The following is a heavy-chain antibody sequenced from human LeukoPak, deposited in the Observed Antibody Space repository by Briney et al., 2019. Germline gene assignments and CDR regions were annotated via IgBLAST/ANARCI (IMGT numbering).Heavy chain of an antibody. CDR3: ARILAGPDYFDY. CDR1: GFSLSTTGVG. J-gene: IGHJ4*02. Sequence: SGPTLVNPTQTLTLTCTFSGFSLSTTGVGVGWIRQPPGKALEWLALIYWDDDKRYSPSLKSRLTITKDTSKNQVVLKMTNMDPVDTATYYCARILAGPDYFDYWGQGTLVTVSS. D-gene: IGHD5-18*01. CDR2: IYWDDDK. V-gene: IGHV2-5*02.